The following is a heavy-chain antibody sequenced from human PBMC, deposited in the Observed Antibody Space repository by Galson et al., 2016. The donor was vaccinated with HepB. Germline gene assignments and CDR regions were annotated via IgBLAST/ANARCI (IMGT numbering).Heavy chain of an antibody. Sequence: LTCSVSGGSIIDTSYYWAVIRQPPGKGLEWIGTIYYSGITYYNPSLKSRLTISVDTSKNHFSLRLTSVTASDTAVYYCARQSIQWGYSDFWGQGTLVTVSS. CDR3: ARQSIQWGYSDF. CDR2: IYYSGIT. D-gene: IGHD3-22*01. CDR1: GGSIIDTSYY. V-gene: IGHV4-39*01. J-gene: IGHJ4*02.